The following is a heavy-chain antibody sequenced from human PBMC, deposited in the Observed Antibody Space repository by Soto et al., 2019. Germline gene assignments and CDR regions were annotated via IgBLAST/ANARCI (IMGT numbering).Heavy chain of an antibody. CDR3: TTYGPYYFVS. CDR1: GFTFTNAW. D-gene: IGHD4-17*01. J-gene: IGHJ4*02. Sequence: EVQLVESGGGLVEPGGSLRLSCAASGFTFTNAWMSWVRQAPGKGLEWVGRIKSTSAGGTTDFNTPVKGRFSISRDDSKSTLDLQMNSLKTEDTAVDYCTTYGPYYFVSWGRGTLVTVSS. CDR2: IKSTSAGGTT. V-gene: IGHV3-15*01.